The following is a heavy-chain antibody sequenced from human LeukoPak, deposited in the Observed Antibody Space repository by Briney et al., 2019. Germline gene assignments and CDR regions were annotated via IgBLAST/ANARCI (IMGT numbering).Heavy chain of an antibody. CDR1: GGSISSYY. V-gene: IGHV4-59*01. D-gene: IGHD5-18*01. CDR3: ARSGSYGDFDY. J-gene: IGHJ4*02. CDR2: IYYSGST. Sequence: SETLSLTCTVSGGSISSYYWSWIRQPPGKGLEWIGYIYYSGSTNYNPSLKSRVTISVDTSKNQFSLKLSSVTAADTAVYYCARSGSYGDFDYWGXXTLVTVSS.